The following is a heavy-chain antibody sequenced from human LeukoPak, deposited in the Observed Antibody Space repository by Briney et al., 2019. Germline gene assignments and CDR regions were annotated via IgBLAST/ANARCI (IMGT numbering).Heavy chain of an antibody. J-gene: IGHJ5*02. D-gene: IGHD3-9*01. CDR3: ARLLTGYYWFDP. CDR1: GASFITGTHS. CDR2: IVYGGRT. Sequence: SETLSLTCSVSGASFITGTHSWCWIRQPPVKGLEWIGNIVYGGRTYYNESLQSRVTMSVDTSENQVSLNLSSVTAADTAVYYCARLLTGYYWFDPWGRGTLVTVSS. V-gene: IGHV4-39*01.